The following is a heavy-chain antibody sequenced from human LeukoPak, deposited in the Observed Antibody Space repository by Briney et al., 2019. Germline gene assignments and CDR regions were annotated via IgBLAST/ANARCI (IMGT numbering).Heavy chain of an antibody. D-gene: IGHD2-2*01. Sequence: ASVKVSCKASGGTFSSYAISWVRQAPGKGLEWMGGFDPEDGETIYAQKFQGRVTMTEDTSTDTAYMELSSLRSEDTAVYYCATAGCSSTSCYVGEFDYWGQGTLVTVSS. J-gene: IGHJ4*02. V-gene: IGHV1-24*01. CDR1: GGTFSSYA. CDR2: FDPEDGET. CDR3: ATAGCSSTSCYVGEFDY.